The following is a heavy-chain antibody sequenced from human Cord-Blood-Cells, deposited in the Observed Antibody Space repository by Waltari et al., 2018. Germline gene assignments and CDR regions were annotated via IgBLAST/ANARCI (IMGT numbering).Heavy chain of an antibody. CDR3: AGLYGSGSYYIYPFDY. V-gene: IGHV1-18*01. Sequence: VQLMQSGAEVKKPGASLEVSCKASGYTVTSYGISWVRRAPGQGLTWRGWISAYNGKTNKGQKLQGRVTMTTDTSTSTAYMELRSLRSDDTAVYYCAGLYGSGSYYIYPFDYWGQGILVTVSS. J-gene: IGHJ4*02. CDR2: ISAYNGKT. D-gene: IGHD3-10*01. CDR1: GYTVTSYG.